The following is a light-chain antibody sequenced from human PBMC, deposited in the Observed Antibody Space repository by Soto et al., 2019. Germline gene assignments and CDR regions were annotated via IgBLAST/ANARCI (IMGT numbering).Light chain of an antibody. CDR3: QHYVNLPPNT. Sequence: ETVLTQSPATLSLSPGDRATLSCGASQSISNNYLAWYQQKPGLAPRLLIYDASTRATGIPDRFSGSGSGTDFTLTISRLEPEDFAMYYCQHYVNLPPNTFGQGTKLEIK. V-gene: IGKV3D-20*01. J-gene: IGKJ2*01. CDR1: QSISNNY. CDR2: DAS.